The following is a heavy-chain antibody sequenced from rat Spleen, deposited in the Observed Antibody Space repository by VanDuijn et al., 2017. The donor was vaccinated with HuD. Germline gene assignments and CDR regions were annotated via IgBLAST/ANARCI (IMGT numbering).Heavy chain of an antibody. J-gene: IGHJ2*01. D-gene: IGHD1-7*01. Sequence: EVQLVESGGGLVQPGRSLKLSCAASGFTFSDYGVAWVRQAPTKGLEWVASISTGGGNTYYRDSVKGRFTISRDNAKSTLYLQMDSLRSEDTATYYCARLPGGLRHTMASFFDYWGQGVMVTVSS. CDR3: ARLPGGLRHTMASFFDY. CDR1: GFTFSDYG. CDR2: ISTGGGNT. V-gene: IGHV5S13*01.